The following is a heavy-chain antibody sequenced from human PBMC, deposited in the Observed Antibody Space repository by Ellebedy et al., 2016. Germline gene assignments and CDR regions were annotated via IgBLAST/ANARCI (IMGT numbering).Heavy chain of an antibody. CDR2: INAGNGNT. CDR3: TRQEADYYGSGGNWFDP. Sequence: ASVKVSXXASGYTFTSYAMHWVRQAPGQRLEWMGWINAGNGNTKYSQKFQGRVTITRDTSASTAYMELSSLRSEDTAVYYCTRQEADYYGSGGNWFDPWGQGTLVTVSS. V-gene: IGHV1-3*01. CDR1: GYTFTSYA. J-gene: IGHJ5*02. D-gene: IGHD3-10*01.